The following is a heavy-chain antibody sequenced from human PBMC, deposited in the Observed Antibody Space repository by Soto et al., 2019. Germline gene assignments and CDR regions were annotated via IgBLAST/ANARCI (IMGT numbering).Heavy chain of an antibody. V-gene: IGHV4-34*01. J-gene: IGHJ1*01. Sequence: SETLSLTCAVYGGSFSGYYWSWIRQPPGKGLEWIGEMNHLGSSNHNPSLKSRVTLSVDTSKNQFSLKLSSVTAADTAVYYCAGRASSYPEYFQHWGHGTLVTVSS. CDR1: GGSFSGYY. CDR3: AGRASSYPEYFQH. CDR2: MNHLGSS. D-gene: IGHD1-26*01.